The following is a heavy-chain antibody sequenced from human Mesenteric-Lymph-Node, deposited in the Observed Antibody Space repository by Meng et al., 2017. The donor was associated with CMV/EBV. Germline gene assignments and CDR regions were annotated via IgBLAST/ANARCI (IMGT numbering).Heavy chain of an antibody. D-gene: IGHD6-19*01. CDR2: MYYGGTT. Sequence: VSGGSISRSRFYWGWIRQPPGTGLEWIGTMYYGGTTYYSPSLKSRVTMFVDTSKNQFSLKLNSVTAADTAVYYCTGPSGSSGRIDYWGRGTLVTVSS. V-gene: IGHV4-39*01. CDR1: GGSISRSRFY. CDR3: TGPSGSSGRIDY. J-gene: IGHJ4*02.